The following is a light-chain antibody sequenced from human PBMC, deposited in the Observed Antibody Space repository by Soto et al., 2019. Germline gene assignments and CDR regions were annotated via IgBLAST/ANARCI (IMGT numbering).Light chain of an antibody. V-gene: IGKV3-15*01. CDR2: GAS. CDR3: QQYNNLPWT. J-gene: IGKJ1*01. Sequence: EIVMTQSPATLSVSPGERATLSCRASQSVSSNLAWYQQKPGQAPRLLIYGASTRATGIPARFSGSGSGTDVTLPISSLQSEDFAVYYCQQYNNLPWTFGQGTKVEIK. CDR1: QSVSSN.